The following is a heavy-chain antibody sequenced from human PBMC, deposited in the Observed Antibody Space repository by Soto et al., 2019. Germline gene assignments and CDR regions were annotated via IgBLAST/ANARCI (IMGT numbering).Heavy chain of an antibody. D-gene: IGHD6-19*01. Sequence: PGGSLRLSCAASGFTFSTYSINWVPQAPGEGLEWLSYISLSSSTIYYADSVKGRFTVSSDNAENSLYLQMNSLRGEDTAVYYCARDRSDSSGWYFDSWGQGTLVTVSS. J-gene: IGHJ5*01. CDR2: ISLSSSTI. V-gene: IGHV3-48*01. CDR1: GFTFSTYS. CDR3: ARDRSDSSGWYFDS.